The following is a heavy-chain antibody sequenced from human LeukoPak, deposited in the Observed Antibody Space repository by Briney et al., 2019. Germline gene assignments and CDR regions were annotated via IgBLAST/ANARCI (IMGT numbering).Heavy chain of an antibody. D-gene: IGHD3-10*01. V-gene: IGHV4-4*07. Sequence: PSETLSLTCTVSGGSISSYYWSWIRQPAGKGLEWIWRIYTSVSTNYNPSLKSRVTMSVDTSKNQFSLKLSSVTAADTAVYYCAREEYYYGSGSYYTYWGQGTLVTVSS. CDR1: GGSISSYY. CDR2: IYTSVST. CDR3: AREEYYYGSGSYYTY. J-gene: IGHJ4*02.